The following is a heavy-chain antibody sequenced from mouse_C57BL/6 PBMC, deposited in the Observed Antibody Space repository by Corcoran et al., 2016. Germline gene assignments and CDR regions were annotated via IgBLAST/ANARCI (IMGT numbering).Heavy chain of an antibody. J-gene: IGHJ2*01. CDR3: ARWDYYGSSFGPFDY. CDR2: INPNNGGT. Sequence: EVQLQQSGPELVKPGASVKISCKASGYTFTDYYMNWVKQSHGKSLEWIGDINPNNGGTSYNQKFKGKATLTVDKSSSTAYMELRSLTSEDSAVYYCARWDYYGSSFGPFDYWGQGTTLTVSS. CDR1: GYTFTDYY. D-gene: IGHD1-1*01. V-gene: IGHV1-26*01.